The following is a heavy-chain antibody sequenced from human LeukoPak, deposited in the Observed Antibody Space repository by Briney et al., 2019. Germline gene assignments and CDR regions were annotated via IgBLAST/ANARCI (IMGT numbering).Heavy chain of an antibody. V-gene: IGHV3-30*18. CDR3: AKDREGTTFDN. J-gene: IGHJ4*02. CDR1: GFTFSNYD. D-gene: IGHD1-7*01. Sequence: PGGSLRLSCAASGFTFSNYDMHWVRQAPGKGLERVAVISYDGSNKYYADSVKGRFTISRDNSKNTVYLQMNSLRAEDTAVYYCAKDREGTTFDNWGQGTLVTVSS. CDR2: ISYDGSNK.